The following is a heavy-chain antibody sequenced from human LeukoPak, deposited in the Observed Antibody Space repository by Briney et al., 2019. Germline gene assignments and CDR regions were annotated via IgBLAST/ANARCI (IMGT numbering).Heavy chain of an antibody. CDR3: ARGWVPSDITLK. CDR2: INSDGSDT. CDR1: GFTFSSYW. J-gene: IGHJ3*01. Sequence: SGGSLRLSCAASGFTFSSYWMSWVRQAPGKGLVWVARINSDGSDTNYADSVKGRFTISRDNARNTVYLQMNCLRAEDTAVYYCARGWVPSDITLKWGQGTMVTVSS. V-gene: IGHV3-74*01. D-gene: IGHD3-22*01.